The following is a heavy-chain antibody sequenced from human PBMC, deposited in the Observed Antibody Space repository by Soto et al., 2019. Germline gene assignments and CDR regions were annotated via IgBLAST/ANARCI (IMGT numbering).Heavy chain of an antibody. J-gene: IGHJ4*02. V-gene: IGHV2-5*02. Sequence: QITLKESGPPLVKPTQTLTLTCTFSGFSLSTSGVGVGWIRQPPGKALEWLALIYWDGDKSYSPSLKSRLTITKDPSKNHVVLTMPHIDPVDTATYYCAHSFSGIAATFDYWGQGTLVTVSS. CDR3: AHSFSGIAATFDY. CDR2: IYWDGDK. D-gene: IGHD6-13*01. CDR1: GFSLSTSGVG.